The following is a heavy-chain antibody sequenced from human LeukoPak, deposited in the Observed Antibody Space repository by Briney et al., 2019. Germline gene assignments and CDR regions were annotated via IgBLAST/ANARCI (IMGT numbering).Heavy chain of an antibody. V-gene: IGHV1-18*01. CDR3: ARDTCELLRPDY. D-gene: IGHD4/OR15-4a*01. Sequence: ASVKVSCKTSGYTFTSYGISWVRQAPGQGLEWMGWISAYNGNTNYAQKVQGRVTMTTDTSTSTAYMELRSLTSDDAAVYYCARDTCELLRPDYWGQGTLVTVSS. CDR2: ISAYNGNT. J-gene: IGHJ4*02. CDR1: GYTFTSYG.